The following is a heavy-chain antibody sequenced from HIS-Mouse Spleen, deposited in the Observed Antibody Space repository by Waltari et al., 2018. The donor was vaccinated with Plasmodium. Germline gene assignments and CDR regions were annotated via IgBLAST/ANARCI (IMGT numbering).Heavy chain of an antibody. J-gene: IGHJ4*02. CDR3: AREAGSGGLYYFDY. V-gene: IGHV3-30-3*01. Sequence: QVQLEESGGGVVQPGRSLRLSCAASGFTFSSYAMHWVRQAPGKGLEWVAVISYDGSNKYYADSVKGRFTISRDNSKNTLYLQMNSLRAEDTAVYYCAREAGSGGLYYFDYWGQGTLVTVSS. D-gene: IGHD3-10*01. CDR1: GFTFSSYA. CDR2: ISYDGSNK.